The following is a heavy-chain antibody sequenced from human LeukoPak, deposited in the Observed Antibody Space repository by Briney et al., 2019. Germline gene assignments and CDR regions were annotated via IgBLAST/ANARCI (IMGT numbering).Heavy chain of an antibody. CDR1: GFTFSTYA. D-gene: IGHD3/OR15-3a*01. Sequence: GGSLRLSGVVSGFTFSTYAMSWVRQAPGKGLEWVSGIGGSGGDTFYADSVRGRFTVSRDNSKNTLFLQIDSLRTEDTAVYYCVPLGGLGYYQYGMDVWGRGTTVTVSS. V-gene: IGHV3-23*01. CDR3: VPLGGLGYYQYGMDV. CDR2: IGGSGGDT. J-gene: IGHJ6*02.